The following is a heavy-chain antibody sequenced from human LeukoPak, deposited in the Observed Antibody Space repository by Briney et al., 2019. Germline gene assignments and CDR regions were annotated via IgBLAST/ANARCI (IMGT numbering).Heavy chain of an antibody. J-gene: IGHJ4*02. V-gene: IGHV3-74*01. CDR2: INSDGGST. CDR1: GFTFSSYW. D-gene: IGHD3-3*01. CDR3: ARDLDFWSGYYY. Sequence: PGGSLRLSCAASGFTFSSYWMHWVRQAPGKGLVWISRINSDGGSTSYADSVKGRFTISRDNAKNTLYLQMNSLRAEDTAVYYCARDLDFWSGYYYWGQGTLVTVSS.